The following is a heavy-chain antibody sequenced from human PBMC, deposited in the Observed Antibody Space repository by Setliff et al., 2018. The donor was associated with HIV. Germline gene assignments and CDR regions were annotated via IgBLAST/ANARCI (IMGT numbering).Heavy chain of an antibody. CDR2: FDPQDGKT. CDR3: ARGISRDSSGYYRDEYFQH. Sequence: ASVKVSCKISGYTLTEVSMHWVRQAPGKGLEWMGYFDPQDGKTIYAQKFQGRVTLTTDTTTNTAYMEVRTLRSDDTAVYYCARGISRDSSGYYRDEYFQHWGQGTPVTVSS. CDR1: GYTLTEVS. D-gene: IGHD3-22*01. V-gene: IGHV1-24*01. J-gene: IGHJ1*01.